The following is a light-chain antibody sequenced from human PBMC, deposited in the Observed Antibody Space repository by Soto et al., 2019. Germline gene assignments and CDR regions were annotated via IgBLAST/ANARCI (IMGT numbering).Light chain of an antibody. CDR2: GAS. V-gene: IGKV3-20*01. CDR3: QQYVGSGPVT. Sequence: ETGWTQSPGTLSLSPGQRATLSCRASQSVSSSHLAWYQQKPGQAPRLLIYGASSRATGIPDRFSGSGAGTDFTLTISGLEPDDFAVYFCQQYVGSGPVTFGGGTKVEV. CDR1: QSVSSSH. J-gene: IGKJ4*01.